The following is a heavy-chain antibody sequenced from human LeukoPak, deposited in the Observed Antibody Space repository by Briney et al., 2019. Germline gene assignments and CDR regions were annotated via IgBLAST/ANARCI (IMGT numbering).Heavy chain of an antibody. J-gene: IGHJ4*02. CDR1: GGSFSDYS. Sequence: SETLSLTCGVHGGSFSDYSWSWIRQPPGKGLEWIREINPSGSTTYNPSLKSRFTISVDTSKDQFSLKLTSVTAADTAVYYCARLGVYTSSWYRYKYFDYWGQGTLVTVSS. CDR3: ARLGVYTSSWYRYKYFDY. D-gene: IGHD6-13*01. CDR2: INPSGST. V-gene: IGHV4-34*01.